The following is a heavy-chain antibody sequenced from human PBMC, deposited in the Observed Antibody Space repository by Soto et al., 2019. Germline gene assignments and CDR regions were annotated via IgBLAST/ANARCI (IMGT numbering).Heavy chain of an antibody. D-gene: IGHD2-8*01. CDR2: IYYSGST. CDR3: ARGIVLMVYEPYNWFDP. J-gene: IGHJ5*02. CDR1: GGSISSSSYY. V-gene: IGHV4-39*01. Sequence: QLQLQESGPGLVKPSETLSLTCTVSGGSISSSSYYWGWIRQPPGKGLEWIGSIYYSGSTYYNPSLKSRVTISVETSKNQFSLKLSSVTAADTAVYYCARGIVLMVYEPYNWFDPWGQGTLVTVSS.